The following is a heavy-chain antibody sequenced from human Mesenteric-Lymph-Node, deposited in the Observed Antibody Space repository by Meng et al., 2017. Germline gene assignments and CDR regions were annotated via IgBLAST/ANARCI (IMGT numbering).Heavy chain of an antibody. CDR2: ISWDGGST. J-gene: IGHJ4*02. V-gene: IGHV3-43D*03. D-gene: IGHD4-11*01. CDR1: GFTFDDYT. Sequence: GESLKISCAASGFTFDDYTMHWVRQAPGKGLEWVSLISWDGGSTYYADSVKGRFTISRDNSKNSLYLQMNSLRAEDTAVYYCARGLPNDYWGQGTLVTVSS. CDR3: ARGLPNDY.